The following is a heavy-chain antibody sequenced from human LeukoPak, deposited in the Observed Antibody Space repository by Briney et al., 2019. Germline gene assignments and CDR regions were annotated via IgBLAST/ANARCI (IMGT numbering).Heavy chain of an antibody. CDR3: ARDMALSSYYYYYMDV. CDR2: ISGSGGST. J-gene: IGHJ6*03. Sequence: GGTLRLSCAASGFTFGSYGMSWVRQAPGKGLEWVSAISGSGGSTYYADSVKGRFTISRDNSKNTLYLQMNSLRAEDTAVYYCARDMALSSYYYYYMDVWGKGTTVTVSS. V-gene: IGHV3-23*01. D-gene: IGHD2/OR15-2a*01. CDR1: GFTFGSYG.